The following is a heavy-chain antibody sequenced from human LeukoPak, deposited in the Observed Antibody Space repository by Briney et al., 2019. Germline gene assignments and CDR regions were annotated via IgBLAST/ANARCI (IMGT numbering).Heavy chain of an antibody. J-gene: IGHJ3*02. CDR1: GYTFTGYY. CDR2: INPSGGST. CDR3: ARAEEYHDAFDI. D-gene: IGHD2/OR15-2a*01. V-gene: IGHV1-46*04. Sequence: ASVKVSCKASGYTFTGYYMHWVRQAPGPGLEWMGIINPSGGSTSYAQKLQGRVTMSRDMSTSTVYMELSSLRSEDTAVYYCARAEEYHDAFDIWGQGTMVTVSS.